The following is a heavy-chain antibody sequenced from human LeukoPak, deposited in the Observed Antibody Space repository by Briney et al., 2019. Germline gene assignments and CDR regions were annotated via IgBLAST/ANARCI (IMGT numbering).Heavy chain of an antibody. V-gene: IGHV4-59*01. Sequence: SETLSLTCTVSGGSISSYYWSWIRQPPGKGLEWIGYIYYSGSTNHNPSLKSRVTISVDTSKNQFSLKLSSVTAADTAVYYCARSPIGSPFYYYYYMDVWGKGTTVTVSS. D-gene: IGHD1-26*01. CDR3: ARSPIGSPFYYYYYMDV. CDR1: GGSISSYY. CDR2: IYYSGST. J-gene: IGHJ6*03.